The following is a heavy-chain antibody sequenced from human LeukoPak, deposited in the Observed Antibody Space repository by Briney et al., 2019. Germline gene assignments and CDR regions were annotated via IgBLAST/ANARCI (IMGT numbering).Heavy chain of an antibody. V-gene: IGHV1-18*01. D-gene: IGHD2-2*01. CDR3: ARCGIVVVPAAGKADYYYYYMDV. Sequence: GASVKLSCKASGYTFTIYGISWVRQAPGQGLEWMGWIRAYNGNTNYAQKLQGRVTMTTDTSTSTAYMELRSLRSEDTAVYYCARCGIVVVPAAGKADYYYYYMDVWGKGTTVTVSS. CDR2: IRAYNGNT. J-gene: IGHJ6*03. CDR1: GYTFTIYG.